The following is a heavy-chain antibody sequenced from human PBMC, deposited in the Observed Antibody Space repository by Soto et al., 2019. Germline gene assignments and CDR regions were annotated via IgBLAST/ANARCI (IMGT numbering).Heavy chain of an antibody. CDR2: IYYSGST. Sequence: SETLSLTCTVSGGSISSYYWSWIRQPPGKGLEWIGYIYYSGSTNYNPSLKSRVTISVDTSKNQFSLKLSSVTAADTAVYYCARNQQLLEGKYYYGMDVWGQGTTVTVSS. D-gene: IGHD2-2*01. V-gene: IGHV4-59*01. CDR3: ARNQQLLEGKYYYGMDV. J-gene: IGHJ6*02. CDR1: GGSISSYY.